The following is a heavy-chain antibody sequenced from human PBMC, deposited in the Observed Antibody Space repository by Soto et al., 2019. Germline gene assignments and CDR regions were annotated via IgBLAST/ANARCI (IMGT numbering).Heavy chain of an antibody. CDR2: IYYSGST. J-gene: IGHJ3*02. V-gene: IGHV4-59*08. D-gene: IGHD6-13*01. CDR1: GGSISSYY. Sequence: SETLSLTCTVSGGSISSYYWSWIRQPPGKGLEWIGYIYYSGSTNYNPSLKSRVTISVDTSKNQFSLKLSSVTAADTAVYYCARHPPGPLVRYAFDIWGQGTMVTVSS. CDR3: ARHPPGPLVRYAFDI.